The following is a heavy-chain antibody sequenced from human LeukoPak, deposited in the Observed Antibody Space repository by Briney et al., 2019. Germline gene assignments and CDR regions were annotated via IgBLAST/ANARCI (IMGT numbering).Heavy chain of an antibody. CDR1: GGSFSGYY. CDR2: ISHSGNT. Sequence: SETLSLTCAVYGGSFSGYYWSWIRQPPGKGLEWIGEISHSGNTNYNPSLRSRVTISVDTSKNQFSLKLSSVTAADTAVYYCARGLTTVTTFNWFDPWGQGTLVTVSS. J-gene: IGHJ5*02. V-gene: IGHV4-34*01. D-gene: IGHD4-17*01. CDR3: ARGLTTVTTFNWFDP.